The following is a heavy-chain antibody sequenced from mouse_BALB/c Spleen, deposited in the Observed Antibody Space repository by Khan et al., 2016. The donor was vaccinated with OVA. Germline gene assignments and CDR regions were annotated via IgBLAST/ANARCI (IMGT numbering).Heavy chain of an antibody. CDR2: ISYSGST. V-gene: IGHV3-2*02. Sequence: EVQLVESGPGLVKPSQSLSLTCTVSGYSITSDYAWNWIRQFPGNKLEWMGYISYSGSTSYNPSLKSRISITRDTSKNQFFLQLNSVTTEDTATYYSARLPYYGEYYFAYWGQGTTLTVSS. D-gene: IGHD1-2*01. CDR3: ARLPYYGEYYFAY. J-gene: IGHJ2*01. CDR1: GYSITSDYA.